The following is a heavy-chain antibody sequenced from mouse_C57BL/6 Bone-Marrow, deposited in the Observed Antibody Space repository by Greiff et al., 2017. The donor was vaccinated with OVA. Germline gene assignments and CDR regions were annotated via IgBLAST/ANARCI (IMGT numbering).Heavy chain of an antibody. Sequence: EVQLQQSGPGLVKPSQSLSLTCSVTGYSITSGYYWNCLRPFPGNKLEWTGNISYDGSNYYNPSLKNRISISRDPAKNQLFLKLNTLTHEDTATYYCARVIYYGSSSLDYWGQGTTLTVSS. V-gene: IGHV3-6*01. CDR1: GYSITSGYY. D-gene: IGHD1-1*01. CDR2: ISYDGSN. J-gene: IGHJ2*01. CDR3: ARVIYYGSSSLDY.